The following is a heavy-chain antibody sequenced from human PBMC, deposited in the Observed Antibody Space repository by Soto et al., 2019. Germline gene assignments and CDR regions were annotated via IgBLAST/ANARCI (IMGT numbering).Heavy chain of an antibody. J-gene: IGHJ6*03. CDR1: GFTFSSYS. CDR2: ISSSSSTI. D-gene: IGHD6-6*01. CDR3: ARGPSSSSFYYYYYYMDV. V-gene: IGHV3-48*01. Sequence: PGGSLRLSCAASGFTFSSYSMNWVRQAPGKALEWVSYISSSSSTIYYADSVKGRFTISRDNAKNSLYLQMNSLRGEDTAVYYCARGPSSSSFYYYYYYMDVWGKGTTVTGSS.